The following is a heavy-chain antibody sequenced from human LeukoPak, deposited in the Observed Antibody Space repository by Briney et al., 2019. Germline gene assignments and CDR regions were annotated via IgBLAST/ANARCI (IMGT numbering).Heavy chain of an antibody. J-gene: IGHJ4*02. D-gene: IGHD3-22*01. CDR1: GFTFSSYA. Sequence: GGSLRLSCAASGFTFSSYAMHWVRQAPGKGLEWVAVISYDGSNKYYADSVKGRFTISRDNSKNTLYLQMNSLRAEDTAVYYCARDRSSGSPLGYWGQGTLVTVSS. CDR3: ARDRSSGSPLGY. V-gene: IGHV3-30-3*01. CDR2: ISYDGSNK.